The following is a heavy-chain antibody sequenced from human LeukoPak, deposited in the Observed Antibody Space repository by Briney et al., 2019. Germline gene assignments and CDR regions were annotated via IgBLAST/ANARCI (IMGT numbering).Heavy chain of an antibody. V-gene: IGHV3-11*01. CDR1: GFTFSDYY. Sequence: GGSLRLSCAASGFTFSDYYMSWIRQAPGKGLEWVSYISSSGSTIYYADSVKGRFTISRDNAKNSLYLQMNSLRAEDTAVYYWGSTPGGYSYGFVGMDVGGKGPTVTVPS. J-gene: IGHJ6*04. CDR3: GSTPGGYSYGFVGMDV. CDR2: ISSSGSTI. D-gene: IGHD5-18*01.